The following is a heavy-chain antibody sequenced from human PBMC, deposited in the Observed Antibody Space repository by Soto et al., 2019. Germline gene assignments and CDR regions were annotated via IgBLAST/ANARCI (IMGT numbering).Heavy chain of an antibody. J-gene: IGHJ6*02. CDR2: IIPIFGTA. CDR1: GGTFTSYG. CDR3: AREEDIVLVPAAYGMAV. Sequence: SVKVSFKASGGTFTSYGINWVRQAPGQGLEWMGGIIPIFGTANYAQKFQGRVTITADESTSTAYMELSSLRSEDTAVYCCAREEDIVLVPAAYGMAVWGQGTTVTVS. D-gene: IGHD2-2*01. V-gene: IGHV1-69*13.